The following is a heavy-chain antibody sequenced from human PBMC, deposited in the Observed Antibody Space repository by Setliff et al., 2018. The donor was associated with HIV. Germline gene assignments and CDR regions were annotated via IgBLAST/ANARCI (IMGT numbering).Heavy chain of an antibody. V-gene: IGHV4-39*01. J-gene: IGHJ3*02. CDR1: GGSVSTSSYS. CDR3: GRVAGYCAPSRCYGYNAFDI. Sequence: SETLSLTCTVSGGSVSTSSYSWGWIRQPPEKGQEWIGTIYHTGKTYYNSSLNSRVTIAVDTSKDQFSLNLSTVTAADTAVYYCGRVAGYCAPSRCYGYNAFDIWGPGTMVTVSS. D-gene: IGHD2-15*01. CDR2: IYHTGKT.